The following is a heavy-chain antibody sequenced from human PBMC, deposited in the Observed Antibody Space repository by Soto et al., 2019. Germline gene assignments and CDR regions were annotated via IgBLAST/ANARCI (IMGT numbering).Heavy chain of an antibody. V-gene: IGHV3-9*01. CDR2: ISWNSGSI. CDR1: GFTFDDYA. Sequence: EVQLVESGGGLVQPGRSLRLSCAASGFTFDDYAMHWVRQAPGKGLEWVSGISWNSGSIGYADSVKGRFTISRDNAKNSLYRQINSRRAENTAFYYCAKNKDHDYGAYLGNYYYYYMDVWGKGTTVPVSS. J-gene: IGHJ6*03. CDR3: AKNKDHDYGAYLGNYYYYYMDV. D-gene: IGHD4-17*01.